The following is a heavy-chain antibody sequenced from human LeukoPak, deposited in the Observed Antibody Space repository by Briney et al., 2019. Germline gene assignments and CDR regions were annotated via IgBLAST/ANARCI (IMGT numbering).Heavy chain of an antibody. J-gene: IGHJ4*02. CDR2: ISYDGCNK. CDR3: ARDGNYGDYAVAFDY. CDR1: GFTFSSYA. D-gene: IGHD4-17*01. V-gene: IGHV3-30*04. Sequence: GRSLRLSCAASGFTFSSYAMHWVRQAPGKGLEWVAVISYDGCNKYYADSVKGRFTISRDNSKNTLYLQMNSLRAEDTAVYYCARDGNYGDYAVAFDYWGQGTLVTASS.